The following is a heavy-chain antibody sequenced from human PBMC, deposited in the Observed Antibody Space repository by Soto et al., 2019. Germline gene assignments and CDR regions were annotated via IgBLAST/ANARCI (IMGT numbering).Heavy chain of an antibody. V-gene: IGHV2-5*01. CDR3: AHRITYFWSGYSNWFDP. J-gene: IGHJ5*02. D-gene: IGHD3-3*01. CDR2: IYWNDDK. CDR1: GFSLSTSGVG. Sequence: SGPTLVKPTQTLTLTCTFSGFSLSTSGVGVGWIRQPPGKALEWLALIYWNDDKRYSPSLKSRLTITKDTSKNQVVLTMTNMDPVDTATYYCAHRITYFWSGYSNWFDPWGQGTLVTVSS.